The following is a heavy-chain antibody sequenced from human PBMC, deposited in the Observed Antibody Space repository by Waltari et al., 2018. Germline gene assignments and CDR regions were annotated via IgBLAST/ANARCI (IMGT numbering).Heavy chain of an antibody. CDR1: GFTFSSYA. D-gene: IGHD3-22*01. J-gene: IGHJ4*02. CDR2: ISGSGGST. Sequence: EVQLLESGGGLVQPGGSLRLSCAASGFTFSSYAMSWVRQAPGKGLEWVSAISGSGGSTYYADSVKGRFTISRDNSKNTLYLQMNSLRAEDTAVYYCAKAFTPRGIVVVSPYYFDYWGQGTLVTVSS. CDR3: AKAFTPRGIVVVSPYYFDY. V-gene: IGHV3-23*01.